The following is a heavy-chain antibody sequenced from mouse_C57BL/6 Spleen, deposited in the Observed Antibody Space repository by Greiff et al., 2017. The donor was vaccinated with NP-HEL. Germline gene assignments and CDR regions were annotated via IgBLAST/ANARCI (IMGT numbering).Heavy chain of an antibody. D-gene: IGHD2-3*01. J-gene: IGHJ4*01. Sequence: EVQLVESGPGLVKPSQSLSLTCSVTGYSITSGYYWNWIRQFPGNKLEWMGYISYDGSNNYNPSLKNRISITRDTSKNQFFLKLNSVTTEDTATYYCARDRDDGYFTPYAMDYWGQGTSVTVSS. CDR1: GYSITSGYY. CDR2: ISYDGSN. V-gene: IGHV3-6*01. CDR3: ARDRDDGYFTPYAMDY.